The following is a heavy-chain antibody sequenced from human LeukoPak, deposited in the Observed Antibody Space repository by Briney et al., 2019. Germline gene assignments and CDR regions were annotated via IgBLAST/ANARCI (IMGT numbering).Heavy chain of an antibody. D-gene: IGHD1-7*01. Sequence: SETLSLTCTVSGGSISSHYWSWIRQPPGKGLEWIGYIYYSGSTNYNPSLKSRVTISVDTSKNQFSLKLSSVTAADTAVYYCARVKLSRITGTTYAVNDAFDIWGQGTMVTVSS. J-gene: IGHJ3*02. V-gene: IGHV4-59*11. CDR1: GGSISSHY. CDR3: ARVKLSRITGTTYAVNDAFDI. CDR2: IYYSGST.